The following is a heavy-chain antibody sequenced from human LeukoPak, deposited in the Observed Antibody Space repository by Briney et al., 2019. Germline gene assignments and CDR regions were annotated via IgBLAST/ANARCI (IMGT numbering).Heavy chain of an antibody. Sequence: KPSETLSLTCTVSGGSISSYYWSWIRQPPGKGLEWIGYIYYSGSTNYNPSLKSRVTISVDTSKNQFSLKLSSVTAADTAVYYCARERIAAAGESWFDPWGQGTLVTVSS. D-gene: IGHD6-13*01. CDR3: ARERIAAAGESWFDP. V-gene: IGHV4-59*01. J-gene: IGHJ5*02. CDR2: IYYSGST. CDR1: GGSISSYY.